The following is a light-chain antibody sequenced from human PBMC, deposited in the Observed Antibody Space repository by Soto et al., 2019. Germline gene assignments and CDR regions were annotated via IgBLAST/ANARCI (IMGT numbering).Light chain of an antibody. CDR3: SSYTSSNTVI. Sequence: QSALTQPASVSGSPGQSITISCIGTSSDVGGYNYVSWYQQHPGKVPKLIIYDVSNRLSGVSNRFSGSKSGNTASLTISGLQADDEADYYCSSYTSSNTVIFAAGTKVTVL. CDR1: SSDVGGYNY. J-gene: IGLJ2*01. CDR2: DVS. V-gene: IGLV2-14*03.